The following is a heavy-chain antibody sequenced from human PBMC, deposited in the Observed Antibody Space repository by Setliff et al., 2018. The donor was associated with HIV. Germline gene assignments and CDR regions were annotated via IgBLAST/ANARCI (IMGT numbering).Heavy chain of an antibody. Sequence: KTSETLSLTCTVSGGSINNDIYFWTWIRQRPGKDLEWIGYIYYSGSTHSSPSLKSRLTISVDTSSNQFSLKLNSVTAADAAIYYCARSSRSSPFWFDYWGLGTLVTVSS. V-gene: IGHV4-31*03. CDR1: GGSINNDIYF. CDR2: IYYSGST. J-gene: IGHJ4*01. D-gene: IGHD6-6*01. CDR3: ARSSRSSPFWFDY.